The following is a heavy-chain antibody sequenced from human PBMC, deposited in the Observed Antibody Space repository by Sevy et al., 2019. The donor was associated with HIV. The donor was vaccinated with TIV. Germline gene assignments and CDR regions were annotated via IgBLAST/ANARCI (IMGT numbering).Heavy chain of an antibody. Sequence: GGSLRLSCAASGFDFSIYSMSWVRQAPGKGLEWVSTLSFGCGKINYADSLKGRFTISRDNSKSSVHLQMNNLRVEETAVYYCAGAGCTKHLCYWGQGTLVTLSP. CDR2: LSFGCGKI. J-gene: IGHJ4*02. D-gene: IGHD2-8*01. V-gene: IGHV3-23*01. CDR1: GFDFSIYS. CDR3: AGAGCTKHLCY.